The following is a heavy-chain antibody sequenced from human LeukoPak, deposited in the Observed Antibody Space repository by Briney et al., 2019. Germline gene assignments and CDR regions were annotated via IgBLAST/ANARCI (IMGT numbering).Heavy chain of an antibody. CDR3: ARVYGSDGNDAFDI. Sequence: PSETLSLTCAVYGGSFSGYYWSSIRQPPGKGREWIGEINHSGSTNYNPSLKSRVTISVDTSKNQFSLKLSSVPAADTAVYYCARVYGSDGNDAFDIWGQGTMVTVSS. D-gene: IGHD3-10*01. CDR1: GGSFSGYY. CDR2: INHSGST. V-gene: IGHV4-34*01. J-gene: IGHJ3*02.